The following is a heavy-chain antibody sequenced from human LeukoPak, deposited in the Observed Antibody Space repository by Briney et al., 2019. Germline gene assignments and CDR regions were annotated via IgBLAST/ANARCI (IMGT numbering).Heavy chain of an antibody. CDR2: ISSNGGST. CDR1: GFSFRSFA. CDR3: VKGSSYYYDSSGYYVDY. D-gene: IGHD3-22*01. V-gene: IGHV3-64D*06. Sequence: GGSLRLSCSASGFSFRSFAMHWVRQAPGKGLEYVSFISSNGGSTYYADSVQGRVTISRDNSKNALSLQMSSLGAEDTAVYYCVKGSSYYYDSSGYYVDYWGQGTLGAVSS. J-gene: IGHJ4*02.